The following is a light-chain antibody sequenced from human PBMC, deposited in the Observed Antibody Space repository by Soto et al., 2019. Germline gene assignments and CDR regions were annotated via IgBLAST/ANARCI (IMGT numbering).Light chain of an antibody. CDR2: GDS. J-gene: IGLJ1*01. V-gene: IGLV1-40*01. CDR1: SSNIGAGYD. Sequence: QSVLTQPPSVSGAPGQRVTISCTGSSSNIGAGYDVNWYQQLPGTAPKLLIFGDSNRPSGVPDRFSGSKSGTSASLAITGLQADDEADYYCQSSDSGLSGSDVFGTGTKLTVL. CDR3: QSSDSGLSGSDV.